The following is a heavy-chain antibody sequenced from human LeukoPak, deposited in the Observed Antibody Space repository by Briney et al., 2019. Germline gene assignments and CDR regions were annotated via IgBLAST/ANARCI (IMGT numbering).Heavy chain of an antibody. CDR3: AREIDYSDGGFGIDG. CDR2: IKQDGSEK. J-gene: IGHJ6*02. CDR1: GFTFCSFW. Sequence: PGRCLCLSCAASGFTFCSFWVSWVRQAAGKGRGWVAKIKQDGSEKYYVESGKGRFTISRDNAKNSLYLQMNSLRAEDTAVYDCAREIDYSDGGFGIDGWGQGTTVSASS. V-gene: IGHV3-7*01. D-gene: IGHD4-17*01.